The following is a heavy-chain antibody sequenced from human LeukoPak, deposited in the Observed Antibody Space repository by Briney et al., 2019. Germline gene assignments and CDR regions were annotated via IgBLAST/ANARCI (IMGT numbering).Heavy chain of an antibody. J-gene: IGHJ4*02. V-gene: IGHV4-59*08. CDR2: MYYSGST. Sequence: PSETLSLTCAVSGGSMSSYYWSWIRQPPGKGLEWIGYMYYSGSTNYNPSLKSRVTISVDTSKNQFSLKLSSVTAADTAVYYCARHSGSFYDFDSWGQGTLVTVSS. CDR1: GGSMSSYY. CDR3: ARHSGSFYDFDS. D-gene: IGHD1-26*01.